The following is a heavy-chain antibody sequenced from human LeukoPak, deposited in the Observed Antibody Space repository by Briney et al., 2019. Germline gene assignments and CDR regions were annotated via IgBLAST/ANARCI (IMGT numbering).Heavy chain of an antibody. CDR2: IKQDGSEK. CDR3: ARDNPPDY. J-gene: IGHJ4*02. CDR1: GFTFSTYA. Sequence: GGSLRLSCAASGFTFSTYALHWVRQAPGKGLEWVANIKQDGSEKSYVESVRGRFTISRDNAKNSLYLQLNSLRAEDTALYYCARDNPPDYRGQGTLVTVSS. V-gene: IGHV3-7*03.